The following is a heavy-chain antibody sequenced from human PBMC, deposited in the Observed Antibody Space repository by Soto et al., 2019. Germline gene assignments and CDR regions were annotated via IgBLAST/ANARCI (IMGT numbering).Heavy chain of an antibody. Sequence: SETLSLTCTVSGGSISSYYWSWIRQPPGKGLEWIGYIYYSGSTNYNPSLKSRVTISVDTSKNQFSLKLSSVTAADTAVYYCARYSSGVVYYFDYWGQGTLVTVSS. CDR1: GGSISSYY. D-gene: IGHD6-25*01. J-gene: IGHJ4*02. CDR2: IYYSGST. CDR3: ARYSSGVVYYFDY. V-gene: IGHV4-59*01.